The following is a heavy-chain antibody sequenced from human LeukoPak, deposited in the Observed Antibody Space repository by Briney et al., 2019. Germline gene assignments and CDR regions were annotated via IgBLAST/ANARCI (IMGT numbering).Heavy chain of an antibody. J-gene: IGHJ4*02. CDR3: QSRFLEWLLDY. D-gene: IGHD3-3*01. CDR2: INHSGST. V-gene: IGHV4-34*01. Sequence: SETLSLTCAVYGGSFSGYYWSWIRQPPGKGLEWIGEINHSGSTYYNPSLKSRVIISVDTSKNQFSLKLSPVTAADTAVYYCQSRFLEWLLDYWGQGTLVTVSS. CDR1: GGSFSGYY.